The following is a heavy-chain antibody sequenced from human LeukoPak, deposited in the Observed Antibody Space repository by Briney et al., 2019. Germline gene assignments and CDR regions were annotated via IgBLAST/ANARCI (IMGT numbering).Heavy chain of an antibody. V-gene: IGHV3-7*01. D-gene: IGHD2-8*02. Sequence: GGSLRLSCAASGLSVSGYWLTWVRQAPGEGLEWVANIKQDGREKNYVDSVKGRFTISRDNADNSLYLEMTNLRVEDTAVYFCASRYCTGVNCFAASYMCMDVWGKGTTVTVSS. CDR1: GLSVSGYW. CDR3: ASRYCTGVNCFAASYMCMDV. J-gene: IGHJ6*03. CDR2: IKQDGREK.